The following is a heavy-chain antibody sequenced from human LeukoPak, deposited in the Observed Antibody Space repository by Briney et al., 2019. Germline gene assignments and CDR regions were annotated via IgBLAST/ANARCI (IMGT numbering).Heavy chain of an antibody. CDR1: GFTFSSYW. D-gene: IGHD3-10*01. CDR3: ARVFREGTLDWFDP. J-gene: IGHJ5*02. V-gene: IGHV3-7*01. CDR2: IKQDGSEK. Sequence: QPGGSLRLSCAASGFTFSSYWMSWVRQAPGKGLEWVANIKQDGSEKYYVDSVKGRFTISRDNAKNSLYLQMNSLRAEDTAVYYCARVFREGTLDWFDPWGQGTLVTVSS.